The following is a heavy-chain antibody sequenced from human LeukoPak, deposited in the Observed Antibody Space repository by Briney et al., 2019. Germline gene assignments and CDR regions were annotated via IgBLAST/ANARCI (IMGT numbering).Heavy chain of an antibody. CDR1: GGSISSYH. CDR2: IYYSGST. J-gene: IGHJ6*03. CDR3: ARGGYEYYYYYYMDV. Sequence: NPSETLSLTCTVSGGSISSYHWSWIRQPPGKGLEWIGYIYYSGSTNYNPSLKSRVTISVDTSKNQFSLKLSSVTAADTAVYYCARGGYEYYYYYYMDVWGKGTTVTISS. V-gene: IGHV4-59*01. D-gene: IGHD5-12*01.